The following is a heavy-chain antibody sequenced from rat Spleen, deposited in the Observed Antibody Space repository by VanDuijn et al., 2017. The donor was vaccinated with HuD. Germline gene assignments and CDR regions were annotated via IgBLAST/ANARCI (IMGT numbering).Heavy chain of an antibody. D-gene: IGHD1-9*01. CDR1: GFTFSDFF. CDR2: ISSDGTNT. Sequence: EVQLVESDGGLVQPGRSLKLSCAASGFTFSDFFMAWVRHAPAKGLEWVATISSDGTNTYYRDSVKGRFTISRDNAKSTLYLQMDSLRSEDTATYYCARRHYGYTDYFDYWGQGVMVTVSS. J-gene: IGHJ2*01. CDR3: ARRHYGYTDYFDY. V-gene: IGHV5-29*01.